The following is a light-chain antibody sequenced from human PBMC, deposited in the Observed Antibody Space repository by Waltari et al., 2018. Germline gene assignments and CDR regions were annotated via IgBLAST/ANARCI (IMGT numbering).Light chain of an antibody. CDR1: QSISSY. V-gene: IGKV1-39*01. CDR2: AVY. Sequence: DIQMTQSPSPLSASVGDRVTITCRASQSISSYLNWYQQKPGKAPKLLIYAVYSLQNGVPSRFSGSGSGTDFTLTISSLQPEDFATYYCQQSYSTPRTFGQGTKLEIE. J-gene: IGKJ2*02. CDR3: QQSYSTPRT.